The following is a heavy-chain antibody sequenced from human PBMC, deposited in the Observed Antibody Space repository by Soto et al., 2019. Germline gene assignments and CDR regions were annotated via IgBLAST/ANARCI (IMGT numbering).Heavy chain of an antibody. D-gene: IGHD3-10*01. J-gene: IGHJ4*02. CDR1: GFTFSSYG. V-gene: IGHV3-33*01. Sequence: GVSLRLSWSASGFTFSSYGMHGVRQAPGKGLEWVAVIWYDGSNKYYADSVKGRFTISRDNSKNTLYLQMNSLRAEDTAVYYCARDGPLTIVWGVIPPSSGLFARWGQGTPVTV. CDR2: IWYDGSNK. CDR3: ARDGPLTIVWGVIPPSSGLFAR.